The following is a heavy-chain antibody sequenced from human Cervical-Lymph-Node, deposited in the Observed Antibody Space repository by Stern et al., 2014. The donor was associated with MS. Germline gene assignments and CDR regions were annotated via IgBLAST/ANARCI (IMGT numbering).Heavy chain of an antibody. CDR2: ISNDGSSR. V-gene: IGHV3-30*03. CDR3: ASRYDYGDYIY. D-gene: IGHD4-17*01. Sequence: MQLVESGGGVVQPGRSLRLSCAASGFIFNYYGMYWVRQAPGKGLQWVAVISNDGSSRDYADSVKGRFTISRDNSKNTLFLQMNSLRVEDTGVYYCASRYDYGDYIYWGQGTLVTVSS. J-gene: IGHJ4*02. CDR1: GFIFNYYG.